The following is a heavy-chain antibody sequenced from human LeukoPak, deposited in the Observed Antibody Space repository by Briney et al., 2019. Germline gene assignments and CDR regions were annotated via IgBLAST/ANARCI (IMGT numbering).Heavy chain of an antibody. Sequence: GGSLRLSCTASGFTFSSYAMSWVRQAPGKGLEWVSAISGSGGSTYYADSVKGRFTISRDNSKNTLYLQMNSLRAEDTAVYYCAKDYYYDSSGYFDYWGQGTLVTISS. CDR2: ISGSGGST. CDR1: GFTFSSYA. CDR3: AKDYYYDSSGYFDY. D-gene: IGHD3-22*01. V-gene: IGHV3-23*01. J-gene: IGHJ4*02.